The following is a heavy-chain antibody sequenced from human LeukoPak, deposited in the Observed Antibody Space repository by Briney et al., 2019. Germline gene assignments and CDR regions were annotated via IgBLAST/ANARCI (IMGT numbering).Heavy chain of an antibody. V-gene: IGHV4-31*03. CDR3: ARGRAMVRGVIAGYYFDY. Sequence: SQTLSFTCTVSGGSISSGGYYWSWIRQHPGKGLEWIGYIYYSGSTYYNPSLKSRVTISVDTSKNQFSLKLSSVTAADTAVYYCARGRAMVRGVIAGYYFDYWGQGTLVTVSS. CDR2: IYYSGST. CDR1: GGSISSGGYY. J-gene: IGHJ4*02. D-gene: IGHD3-10*01.